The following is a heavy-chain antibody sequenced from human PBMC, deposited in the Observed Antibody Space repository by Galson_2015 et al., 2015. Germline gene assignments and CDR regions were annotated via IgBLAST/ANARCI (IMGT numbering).Heavy chain of an antibody. CDR1: GFTFSTYG. CDR2: ISYDGTNI. CDR3: ARAGRMFRGLIYC. D-gene: IGHD3-10*01. Sequence: SLRLSCAASGFTFSTYGMHWVRQAPGKGLEWVAVISYDGTNIDYVDSVKGRFTISRDNSKNTLYLEMNNLRADDTAVYYCARAGRMFRGLIYCGGQGSLVAVSS. V-gene: IGHV3-30*03. J-gene: IGHJ4*02.